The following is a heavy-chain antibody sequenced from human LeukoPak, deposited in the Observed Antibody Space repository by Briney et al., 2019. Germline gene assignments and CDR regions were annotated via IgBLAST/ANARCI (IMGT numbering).Heavy chain of an antibody. Sequence: GASVKVSCKTAGYAFSSSDINWVRQAPGQGLEWVGWLHPKSGKTGSAHKFQGRVTMTRDTSTSTAYMERSSMTSEDTAVFYCARGQYGGDRFFDQWGQGTLIIVSS. J-gene: IGHJ4*02. D-gene: IGHD3-16*01. CDR3: ARGQYGGDRFFDQ. V-gene: IGHV1-8*02. CDR2: LHPKSGKT. CDR1: GYAFSSSD.